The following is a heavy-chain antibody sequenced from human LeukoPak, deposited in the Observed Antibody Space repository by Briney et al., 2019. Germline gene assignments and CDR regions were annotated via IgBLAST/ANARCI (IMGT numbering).Heavy chain of an antibody. CDR3: ARNYCSSTSCYVDV. J-gene: IGHJ6*02. CDR1: GDSVSSNSAA. CDR2: TYYRAKWYN. D-gene: IGHD2-2*01. V-gene: IGHV6-1*01. Sequence: SQTLSLTCAISGDSVSSNSAAWNWIRQSPSRGLEWLGRTYYRAKWYNDYAVSVKSRIIINPDTSKNQFSLQLNSVTPEDTAVYYCARNYCSSTSCYVDVWGQGTTVTVSS.